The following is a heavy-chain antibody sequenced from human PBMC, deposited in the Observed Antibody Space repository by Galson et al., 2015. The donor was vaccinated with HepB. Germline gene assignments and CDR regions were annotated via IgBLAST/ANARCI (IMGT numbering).Heavy chain of an antibody. D-gene: IGHD6-19*01. CDR1: GFTFSSYA. CDR2: ISYDGSNK. Sequence: SLRLSCAASGFTFSSYAMHWVRQAPGKGLEWVAVISYDGSNKYYADSVKGRFTISRDNSKNTLYLQMNSLRAEDTAVYYCARGEAVAGRGVDAFDIWGQGTMVTVSS. J-gene: IGHJ3*02. V-gene: IGHV3-30-3*01. CDR3: ARGEAVAGRGVDAFDI.